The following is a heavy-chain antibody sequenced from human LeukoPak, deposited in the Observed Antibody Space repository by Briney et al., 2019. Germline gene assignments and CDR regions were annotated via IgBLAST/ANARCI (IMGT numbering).Heavy chain of an antibody. V-gene: IGHV3-11*01. D-gene: IGHD1-26*01. CDR3: ARQSVWVGPYDY. Sequence: GGSLRLSCAASAFTFSDLYTSCIRHPQREGMEWVSYISSRDSTIYYADSVKGRFTISRDNAKSSLYLQMNSLRAEDTAVYYCARQSVWVGPYDYWGQGTLVTVSS. CDR1: AFTFSDLY. J-gene: IGHJ4*02. CDR2: ISSRDSTI.